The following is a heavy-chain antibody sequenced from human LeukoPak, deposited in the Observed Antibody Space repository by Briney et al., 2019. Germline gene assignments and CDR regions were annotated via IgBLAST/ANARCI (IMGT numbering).Heavy chain of an antibody. V-gene: IGHV4-34*01. Sequence: SETLSLTCAFYGGSFSGYFWTWIRQPPGKGLEWIGEINPGGSTNYNPSLKSRVTISIDTSKNQFSLKLSSVTAADTAVYYCARGDLAARMGYWGQGTLVTVSS. CDR2: INPGGST. D-gene: IGHD6-6*01. CDR3: ARGDLAARMGY. CDR1: GGSFSGYF. J-gene: IGHJ4*02.